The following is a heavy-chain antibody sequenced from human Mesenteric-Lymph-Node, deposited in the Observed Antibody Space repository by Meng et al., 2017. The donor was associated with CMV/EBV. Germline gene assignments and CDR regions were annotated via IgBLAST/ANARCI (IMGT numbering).Heavy chain of an antibody. D-gene: IGHD6-13*01. CDR2: INPNSGGT. CDR3: ATGYSSSWYSTQKSGYFQH. Sequence: FTGYDMHWVRQAPGQGLEWMGWINPNSGGTNYAQKFQGWVTMTRDTSISTAYMELLLLRSDSPAVYYCATGYSSSWYSTQKSGYFQHWGQVPLLPVSS. J-gene: IGHJ1*01. CDR1: FTGYD. V-gene: IGHV1-2*04.